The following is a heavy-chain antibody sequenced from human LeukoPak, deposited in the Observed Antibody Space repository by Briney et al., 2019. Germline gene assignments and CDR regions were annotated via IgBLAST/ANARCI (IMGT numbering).Heavy chain of an antibody. CDR3: ARTTYCGGDCYSLPIDY. J-gene: IGHJ4*02. V-gene: IGHV1-69*13. CDR2: IIPIFGTA. D-gene: IGHD2-21*01. Sequence: SVKVSCKASGGTFSSYAISWVRQAPAQGLEWMGGIIPIFGTANYAQKFQGRATITADESTSTAYMELSSLRSEDTAVYYCARTTYCGGDCYSLPIDYWGQGTLVTVSS. CDR1: GGTFSSYA.